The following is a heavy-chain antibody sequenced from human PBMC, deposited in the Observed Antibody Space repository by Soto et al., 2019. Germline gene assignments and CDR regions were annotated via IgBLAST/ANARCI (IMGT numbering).Heavy chain of an antibody. Sequence: PGESLKISCKGSGYHFSNYRIVWVRQMSGKGLEWMGIIYPGDSDATYSPSFQGQVIISADKSISTAYLQWSSLKASDTAMYYCARLDSGSYPYYYYYGMDVWGQGTTVTVSS. CDR1: GYHFSNYR. D-gene: IGHD1-26*01. V-gene: IGHV5-51*01. J-gene: IGHJ6*02. CDR3: ARLDSGSYPYYYYYGMDV. CDR2: IYPGDSDA.